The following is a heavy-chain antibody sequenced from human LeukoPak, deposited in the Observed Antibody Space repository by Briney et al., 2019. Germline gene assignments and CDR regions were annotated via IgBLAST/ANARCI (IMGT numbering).Heavy chain of an antibody. J-gene: IGHJ4*02. Sequence: SVKVSCKASGGTFSSYAISWVRQAPGQGLEWMGGIIPIFGTANYAQKFQGRVTITADESTSTAYMELSSLRSEDTAVYYCAITGACSSGWYRRYFDYWGQGTLVTVSS. D-gene: IGHD6-19*01. CDR3: AITGACSSGWYRRYFDY. CDR2: IIPIFGTA. V-gene: IGHV1-69*13. CDR1: GGTFSSYA.